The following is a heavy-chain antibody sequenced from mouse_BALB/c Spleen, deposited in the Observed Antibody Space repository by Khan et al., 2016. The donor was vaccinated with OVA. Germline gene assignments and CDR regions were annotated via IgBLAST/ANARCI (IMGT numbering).Heavy chain of an antibody. CDR3: TRHNYGWFAY. CDR1: GFTFSTFG. V-gene: IGHV5-6*01. J-gene: IGHJ3*01. Sequence: EVELVESGGDLVKPGGSLRLSCAASGFTFSTFGMSWVRQTPDKRLEWVATISSGGSYTYYPDSVKGRFTISRDNAKNTLYLQMSSLKSEDTATYYCTRHNYGWFAYWGQGTLVTVSA. CDR2: ISSGGSYT. D-gene: IGHD1-1*01.